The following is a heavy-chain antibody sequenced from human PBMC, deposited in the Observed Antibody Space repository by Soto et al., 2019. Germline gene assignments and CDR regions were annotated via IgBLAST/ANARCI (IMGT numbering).Heavy chain of an antibody. D-gene: IGHD3-10*01. Sequence: PGGSLRLSCAASGFTFSTNSMNWVRQAPGKGLEWVSSISSGGDYIYYADSVKGRFTISRDNAKNSLYLQKNSLRADGTAIYYCARDGGWEFGGETYPYSHDLAVWGQGTTVTVSS. CDR1: GFTFSTNS. CDR3: ARDGGWEFGGETYPYSHDLAV. CDR2: ISSGGDYI. V-gene: IGHV3-21*01. J-gene: IGHJ6*02.